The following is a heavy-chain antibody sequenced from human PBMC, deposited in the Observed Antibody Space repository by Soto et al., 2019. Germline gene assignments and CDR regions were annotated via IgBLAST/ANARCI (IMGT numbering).Heavy chain of an antibody. CDR2: ISYDGSNE. V-gene: IGHV3-30*03. D-gene: IGHD1-26*01. CDR3: GRGCSSQGYRGDWLDM. Sequence: GGSLRLSCAASGFTFRTYAMHWVRQAPGKGLEWVAVISYDGSNEYYAKSVKGRFTISRDNSKNTLYLQVNSLRPDDTAVFYCGRGCSSQGYRGDWLDMWGQGTLVTVSS. J-gene: IGHJ5*01. CDR1: GFTFRTYA.